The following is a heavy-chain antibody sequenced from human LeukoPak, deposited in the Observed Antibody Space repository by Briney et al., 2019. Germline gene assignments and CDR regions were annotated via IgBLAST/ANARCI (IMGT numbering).Heavy chain of an antibody. CDR1: GFTFSNYA. V-gene: IGHV3-23*01. D-gene: IGHD1-26*01. CDR3: ASEWELPTMRDGMDV. J-gene: IGHJ6*02. Sequence: GGSLRLSCAASGFTFSNYAMTWVRQAPGKGLEWVSAITGSGGNTYYADSVKGRFTISRDNSKNTLYLQMNSLRAEDTAVYYCASEWELPTMRDGMDVWGQGTTVTVSS. CDR2: ITGSGGNT.